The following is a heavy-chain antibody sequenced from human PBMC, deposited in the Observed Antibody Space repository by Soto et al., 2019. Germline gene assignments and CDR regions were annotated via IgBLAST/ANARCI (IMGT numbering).Heavy chain of an antibody. CDR3: AASGGIRGYFDY. Sequence: SVKVSCKASGFTFSSSAVQWVRQARGQRLEWIGWIVVGSGNTNYAQKFQERVTITRDMSTSTAYMELSSLRSEDTAVYYCAASGGIRGYFDYWGQGTLVTVSS. CDR1: GFTFSSSA. CDR2: IVVGSGNT. D-gene: IGHD3-10*01. J-gene: IGHJ4*02. V-gene: IGHV1-58*01.